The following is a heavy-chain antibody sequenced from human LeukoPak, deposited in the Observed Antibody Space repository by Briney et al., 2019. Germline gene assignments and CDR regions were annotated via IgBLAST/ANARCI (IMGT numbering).Heavy chain of an antibody. D-gene: IGHD3-22*01. J-gene: IGHJ4*02. CDR1: GYTFTDYY. CDR2: ISAYNGNT. Sequence: GASVKVSCKASGYTFTDYYLHWVRQAPGQGLEWMGWISAYNGNTNYAQKLQGRVTMTTDTSTSTAYMELRSLRSDDTAVYYCARDNYYDSSGYYSYWGQGTLVTVSS. V-gene: IGHV1-18*04. CDR3: ARDNYYDSSGYYSY.